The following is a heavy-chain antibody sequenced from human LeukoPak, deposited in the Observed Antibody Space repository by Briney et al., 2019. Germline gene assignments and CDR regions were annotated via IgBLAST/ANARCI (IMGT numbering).Heavy chain of an antibody. CDR3: ARDHSSWTARYFDY. CDR1: GYTFTSYG. V-gene: IGHV1-18*01. D-gene: IGHD6-13*01. J-gene: IGHJ4*02. Sequence: ASVKVSCKASGYTFTSYGISWVRQAPGQGLEWMGWISAYNGNTNYAQKLQGRVTMTRNTSISTAYMELSSLRSEDTAVYYCARDHSSWTARYFDYWGQGTLVTVSS. CDR2: ISAYNGNT.